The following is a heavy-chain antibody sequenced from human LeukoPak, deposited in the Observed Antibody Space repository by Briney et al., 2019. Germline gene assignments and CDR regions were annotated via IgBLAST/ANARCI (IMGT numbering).Heavy chain of an antibody. CDR3: ARSGDRAYYYYMDV. CDR1: RFTFSDSY. D-gene: IGHD2-21*02. CDR2: ISSVGNTI. V-gene: IGHV3-11*04. J-gene: IGHJ6*03. Sequence: GGSLRLSCAASRFTFSDSYMSWIRQAPGKGLEWISYISSVGNTIYYADSVKGRFTISRDNARNSLYLQMNSLRAEDTAVYYCARSGDRAYYYYMDVWGKGTTVTVSS.